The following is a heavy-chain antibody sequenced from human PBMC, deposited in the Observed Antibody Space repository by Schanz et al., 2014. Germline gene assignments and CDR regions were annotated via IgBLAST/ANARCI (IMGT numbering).Heavy chain of an antibody. CDR3: AKQHIVRGVIYLNWFDS. V-gene: IGHV3-23*01. CDR1: GFSFSSYA. D-gene: IGHD3-10*01. CDR2: ISGSGAST. Sequence: EVQLLESGGGLVQPGGSLRLSCATSGFSFSSYAINWVRQAPGKGLEWVSGISGSGASTYYADSVKGRFTISRDNSNKTVHLQMNSLRAEDTAVYYCAKQHIVRGVIYLNWFDSWGRGTLVTVSS. J-gene: IGHJ5*01.